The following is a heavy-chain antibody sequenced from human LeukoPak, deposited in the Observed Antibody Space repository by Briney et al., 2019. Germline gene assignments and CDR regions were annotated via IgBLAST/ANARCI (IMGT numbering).Heavy chain of an antibody. CDR2: INPNSGDT. J-gene: IGHJ4*02. CDR1: GYTFTGYY. CDR3: ARGGTAMVTFHFDY. V-gene: IGHV1-2*02. Sequence: GASVKVSCKASGYTFTGYYMHWVRQAPGQGLEWMGWINPNSGDTNYAQKFQGRATMTRDTSISTAYMELSRLRSDDTAVYYCARGGTAMVTFHFDYWGQGTLVTVSS. D-gene: IGHD5-18*01.